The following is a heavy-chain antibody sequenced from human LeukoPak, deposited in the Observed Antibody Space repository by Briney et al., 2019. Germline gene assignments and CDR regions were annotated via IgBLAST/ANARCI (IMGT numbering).Heavy chain of an antibody. CDR3: ARDLVVPAAMGTHDAFDI. V-gene: IGHV1-69*01. CDR2: IIPIFGTA. Sequence: SVKVSCKASGGTFSSYAISWVRQAPGQGLEWMGGIIPIFGTANYAQKFQGRVTITADESTSTPYMELSSLRSEDTAVYYCARDLVVPAAMGTHDAFDIWGQGTMVTVSS. CDR1: GGTFSSYA. J-gene: IGHJ3*02. D-gene: IGHD2-2*01.